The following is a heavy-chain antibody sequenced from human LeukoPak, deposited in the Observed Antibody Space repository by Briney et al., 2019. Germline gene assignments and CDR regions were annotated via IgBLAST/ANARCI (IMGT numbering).Heavy chain of an antibody. CDR1: GFTFSKFP. CDR2: ISASGDVT. D-gene: IGHD1-1*01. J-gene: IGHJ3*02. Sequence: GGSLRLSCAASGFTFSKFPMGWVRQAPGRGLEWFSAISASGDVTFYADSLRGRFTISRDKSKSTLYLQMNGLRAEDTAIFYCAKSLFTSATGTGRAFHIWGQGTRVTVSS. CDR3: AKSLFTSATGTGRAFHI. V-gene: IGHV3-23*01.